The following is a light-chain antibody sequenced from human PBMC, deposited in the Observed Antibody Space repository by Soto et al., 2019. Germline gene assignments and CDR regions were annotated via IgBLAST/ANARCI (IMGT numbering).Light chain of an antibody. CDR3: CSDAGVTSVV. Sequence: QSALTQPASVSGSPGQSITISCTGTTSDIGRYNLVSWYQQYPGKAPKLILYEDIERPSGVSNRFSGSKSGNTASLTISGLLTEDDADYYCCSDAGVTSVVFGGGTKVTVL. CDR2: EDI. J-gene: IGLJ2*01. V-gene: IGLV2-23*01. CDR1: TSDIGRYNL.